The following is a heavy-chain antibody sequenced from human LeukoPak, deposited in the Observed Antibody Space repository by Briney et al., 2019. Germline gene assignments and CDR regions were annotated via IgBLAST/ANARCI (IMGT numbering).Heavy chain of an antibody. D-gene: IGHD5-18*01. Sequence: PGGSLRLSCAASGFTFSSYGMHWVRQAPGKGLEWVAVISYDGSNKYYADSVKGRFTISRDNSKNTLYLQMNSLRAEDTAVYYCARDVDTATFDYWGQGTLVTASS. V-gene: IGHV3-30*03. CDR2: ISYDGSNK. CDR1: GFTFSSYG. CDR3: ARDVDTATFDY. J-gene: IGHJ4*02.